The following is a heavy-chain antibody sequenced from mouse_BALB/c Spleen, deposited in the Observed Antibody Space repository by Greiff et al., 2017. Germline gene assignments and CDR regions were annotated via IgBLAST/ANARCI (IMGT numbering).Heavy chain of an antibody. CDR1: GYTFTDYA. V-gene: IGHV1S137*01. CDR2: ISTYYGDA. D-gene: IGHD2-1*01. J-gene: IGHJ4*01. Sequence: QVQLQQSGAELVRPGVSVKISCKGSGYTFTDYAMHWVKQSHAKSLEWIGVISTYYGDASYNQKFKGKATMTADKSSSTAYMELARLTSEDSAIYYCARSGGNYDAMDYWGQGTSVTVSS. CDR3: ARSGGNYDAMDY.